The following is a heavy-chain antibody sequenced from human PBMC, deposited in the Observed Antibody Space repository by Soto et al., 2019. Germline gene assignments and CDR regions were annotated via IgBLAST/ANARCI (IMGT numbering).Heavy chain of an antibody. J-gene: IGHJ5*02. CDR1: GFTFSSYS. Sequence: GGSLRLSCAASGFTFSSYSMNWVRQAPGKGLEWVSSISSSSSYIYYADSVKGRFTISRDNAKNSLYLQMNSLRAEDTAVYYCARDHNWKENWFDPWGQGTLVTVSS. CDR3: ARDHNWKENWFDP. V-gene: IGHV3-21*01. CDR2: ISSSSSYI. D-gene: IGHD1-20*01.